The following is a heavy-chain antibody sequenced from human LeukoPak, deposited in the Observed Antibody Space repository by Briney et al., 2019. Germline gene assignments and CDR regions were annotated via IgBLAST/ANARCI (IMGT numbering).Heavy chain of an antibody. D-gene: IGHD4-17*01. Sequence: GGSLILSCAASGFTFDDYAMHWVRQAPGKGLGWVSGISWNSGSIGYADSVKGRFTISRDNAKNSLYLQMNSLRAEDTALYYCAKGRDYGLDYWGQGTLVTVSS. CDR1: GFTFDDYA. J-gene: IGHJ4*02. CDR3: AKGRDYGLDY. CDR2: ISWNSGSI. V-gene: IGHV3-9*01.